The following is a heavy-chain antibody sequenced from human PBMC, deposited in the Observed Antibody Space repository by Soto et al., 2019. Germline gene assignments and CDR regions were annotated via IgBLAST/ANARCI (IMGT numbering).Heavy chain of an antibody. J-gene: IGHJ6*03. D-gene: IGHD5-12*01. Sequence: GGSLRLSCAASGFTFSSYSMNWVRQAPGKGLEWVSYISSSSSTIYYADSVKGRFTISRDNAKNSLYLQMNSLRAEDTAVCYCARVSAGGYDVMDVWGKGTTVTVSS. CDR1: GFTFSSYS. CDR3: ARVSAGGYDVMDV. V-gene: IGHV3-48*01. CDR2: ISSSSSTI.